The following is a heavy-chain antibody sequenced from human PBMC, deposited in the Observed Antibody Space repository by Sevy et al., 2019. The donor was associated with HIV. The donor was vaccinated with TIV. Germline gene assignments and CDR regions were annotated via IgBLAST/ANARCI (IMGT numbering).Heavy chain of an antibody. D-gene: IGHD1-26*01. V-gene: IGHV3-33*01. Sequence: RGSLRLSCAASGFIFSYYGMHWVRQAPGKGLEWVAVIWYDGSNTIYAVSVKVRFTISRDNSKNILYLQMNSLRDEDTAEYYCARDPHEIMLSGSYYLYWGQGTRVTVSS. CDR3: ARDPHEIMLSGSYYLY. CDR1: GFIFSYYG. J-gene: IGHJ4*02. CDR2: IWYDGSNT.